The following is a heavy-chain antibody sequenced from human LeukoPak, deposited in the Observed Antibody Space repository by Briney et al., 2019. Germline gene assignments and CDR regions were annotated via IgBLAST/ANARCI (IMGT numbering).Heavy chain of an antibody. CDR2: ISAYNGNT. Sequence: ASVKVSCKASGYTFTSYGISWVRQAPGQGLEWMGWISAYNGNTNYAQKLQGRVTMTRDTSTSTVYMELSSLRSEDTAVYYCAREGYCSGGSCRTPFDYWGQGTLVTVSS. V-gene: IGHV1-18*01. CDR1: GYTFTSYG. J-gene: IGHJ4*02. CDR3: AREGYCSGGSCRTPFDY. D-gene: IGHD2-15*01.